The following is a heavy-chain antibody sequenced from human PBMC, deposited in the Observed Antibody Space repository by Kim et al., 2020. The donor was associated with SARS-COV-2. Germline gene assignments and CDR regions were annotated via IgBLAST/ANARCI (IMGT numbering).Heavy chain of an antibody. CDR3: VKDRGSVVRDFDY. J-gene: IGHJ4*02. D-gene: IGHD3-10*01. V-gene: IGHV3-64D*06. CDR1: GFTFSTYA. CDR2: ISNGRHNT. Sequence: GGSLRLSCSASGFTFSTYAMHWVRQAPGKGLDYVSAISNGRHNTYYADSVRGRFTVSRDNSKNTVYLQMNGLRAQDTAVYYCVKDRGSVVRDFDYWGQGTLVTVSS.